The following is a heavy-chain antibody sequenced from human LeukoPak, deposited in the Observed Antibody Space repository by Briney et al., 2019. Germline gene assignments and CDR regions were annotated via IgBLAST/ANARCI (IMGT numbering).Heavy chain of an antibody. Sequence: PGGPLRLSCAASGFTFSNYAMSWVRQAPGKGLEWVSDISGSGSSTYYADSVKGRFTISRDNSKNTLYLQMDSLSAEDTAVYYCAKGARGTYALDIWGQGTMVTVSS. CDR3: AKGARGTYALDI. CDR1: GFTFSNYA. J-gene: IGHJ3*02. CDR2: ISGSGSST. D-gene: IGHD3-10*01. V-gene: IGHV3-23*01.